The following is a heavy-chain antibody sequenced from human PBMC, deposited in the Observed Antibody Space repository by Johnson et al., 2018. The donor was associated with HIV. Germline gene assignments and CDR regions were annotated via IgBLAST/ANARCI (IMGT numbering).Heavy chain of an antibody. D-gene: IGHD3-22*01. CDR2: ISHGGSNK. V-gene: IGHV3-30-3*01. CDR1: GFTFSSYG. CDR3: ARDKSTMIVVVPNDAFDI. J-gene: IGHJ3*02. Sequence: QVQLVESGGGVVQPGRSLRLSCAASGFTFSSYGMHWVRQAPGKGLEWVAVISHGGSNKDYADAVKGRFSISRDNSKNTLYLQMDSLRPEDTAVYYCARDKSTMIVVVPNDAFDIWGQGTMVTVSS.